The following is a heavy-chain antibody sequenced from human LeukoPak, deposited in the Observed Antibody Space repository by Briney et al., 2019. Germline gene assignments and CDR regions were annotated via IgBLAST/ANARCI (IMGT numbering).Heavy chain of an antibody. CDR3: ARDRSGSRYYFDY. J-gene: IGHJ4*02. CDR1: GGSISSSSYY. D-gene: IGHD1-26*01. Sequence: SETLSLTCTVSGGSISSSSYYWGWIRQPPGKGLEWIGSINYSGTTYYNPSLKSRVTISVDTSKNQFSLKLSSVTAADTVVYYCARDRSGSRYYFDYWGQGTLVTVSS. CDR2: INYSGTT. V-gene: IGHV4-39*07.